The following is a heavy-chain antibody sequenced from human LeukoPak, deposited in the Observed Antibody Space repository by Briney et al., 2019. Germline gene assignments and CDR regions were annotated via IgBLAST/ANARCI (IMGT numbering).Heavy chain of an antibody. CDR2: IYYGGST. CDR3: ARGKVVVVVAAAASLNWFDP. Sequence: PSETLSLTCTVSGGSISSSSYYWGWIRQPPGKGLEWIGSIYYGGSTYYNPSLKSRVTISVDTSKNQFSLKLSSVTAVDTAVYYCARGKVVVVVAAAASLNWFDPWGQGTLVTVSS. V-gene: IGHV4-39*01. CDR1: GGSISSSSYY. D-gene: IGHD2-15*01. J-gene: IGHJ5*02.